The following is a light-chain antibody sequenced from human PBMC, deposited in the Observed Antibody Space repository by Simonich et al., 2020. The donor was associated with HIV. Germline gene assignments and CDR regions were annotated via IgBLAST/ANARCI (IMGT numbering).Light chain of an antibody. CDR1: QGVLYISNNKNY. CDR2: WSS. J-gene: IGKJ2*01. CDR3: QQYYSTPST. V-gene: IGKV4-1*01. Sequence: ETVRTQSQDSRAGSLGERPTITVKSSQGVLYISNNKNYLACYKQKQGHPPNLLIYWSSTQESGVPDRFSASGSGTDFTLTISSLQAEDVAVYYCQQYYSTPSTFGQGTKLEIK.